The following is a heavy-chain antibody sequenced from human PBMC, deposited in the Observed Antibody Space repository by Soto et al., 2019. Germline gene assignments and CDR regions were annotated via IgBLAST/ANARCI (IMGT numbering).Heavy chain of an antibody. CDR2: IYYSGST. J-gene: IGHJ4*02. Sequence: PSETLSLTCTVSGGSISSYYWSWIRQPPGKGLEWIGYIYYSGSTNYNPSLKSRVTISVDTSKNQFSLKLSSVTAADTAVYFCASRVVGATPYFDYWGQGILVTVSS. CDR3: ASRVVGATPYFDY. CDR1: GGSISSYY. D-gene: IGHD1-26*01. V-gene: IGHV4-59*01.